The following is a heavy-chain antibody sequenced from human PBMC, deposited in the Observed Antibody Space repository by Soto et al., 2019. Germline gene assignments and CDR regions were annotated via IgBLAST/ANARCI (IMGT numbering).Heavy chain of an antibody. Sequence: GGSLRLSCAASGFTFSSYSMNWVRQAPGKGLEGVSSISSSSSYIYYADSVKGRFTISRDNAKNSLYLQMNSLRAEDTAVYYCARDLLPYYXDSSEEVIYYYYYGMDVWGQGTTVTVSS. D-gene: IGHD3-22*01. V-gene: IGHV3-21*01. CDR3: ARDLLPYYXDSSEEVIYYYYYGMDV. J-gene: IGHJ6*02. CDR1: GFTFSSYS. CDR2: ISSSSSYI.